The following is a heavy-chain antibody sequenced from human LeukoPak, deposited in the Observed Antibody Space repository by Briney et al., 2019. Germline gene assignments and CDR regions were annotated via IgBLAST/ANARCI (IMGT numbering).Heavy chain of an antibody. CDR1: GYTFTSYY. V-gene: IGHV1-46*01. CDR3: ARGGLVVVVAATGDAFDI. J-gene: IGHJ3*02. Sequence: ASVKVSCKASGYTFTSYYIHWVRQAPGLGLEWMAIINPSGGSTSYAQKFQGRVTTTRDTSTSTVYMELSSLRSEDTAVYFCARGGLVVVVAATGDAFDIWGQGTMVTVSS. D-gene: IGHD2-15*01. CDR2: INPSGGST.